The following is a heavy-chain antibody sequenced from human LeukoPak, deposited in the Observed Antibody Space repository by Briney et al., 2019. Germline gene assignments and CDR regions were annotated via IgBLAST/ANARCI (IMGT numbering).Heavy chain of an antibody. Sequence: SETLSLTCPVSGGSIRGYFWTWIRQPPGKGLEWIGYIYYSGSTNYNPSLKSRVTIAVDTSKNQFSLRLHSVTAADTAVYYCAMAYSSSWYYFDYWGQGTLVTVSS. D-gene: IGHD6-13*01. CDR2: IYYSGST. V-gene: IGHV4-59*01. J-gene: IGHJ4*02. CDR3: AMAYSSSWYYFDY. CDR1: GGSIRGYF.